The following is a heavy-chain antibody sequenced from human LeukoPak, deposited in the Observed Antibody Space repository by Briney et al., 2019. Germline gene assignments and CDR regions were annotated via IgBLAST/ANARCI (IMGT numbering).Heavy chain of an antibody. CDR1: GFTFSSYG. J-gene: IGHJ4*02. Sequence: PGGSLRLSCAASGFTFSSYGMHWVRQAPGKGLEWVAVIPYDGSNKYYADSVKGRFTISRDNSKNTLYLQMNSLRAEDTAVYYCAKNLAAANFGFDYWGQGTLVTVSS. D-gene: IGHD6-13*01. CDR3: AKNLAAANFGFDY. CDR2: IPYDGSNK. V-gene: IGHV3-30*18.